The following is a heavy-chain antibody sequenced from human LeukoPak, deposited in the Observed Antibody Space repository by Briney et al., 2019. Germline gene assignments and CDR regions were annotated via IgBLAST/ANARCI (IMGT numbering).Heavy chain of an antibody. Sequence: GGSLRLSCAASGFTFDDYAMHWVRQAPGKGLEWVSLISGDGGSTYNADSVKGRFTISRDNSKNSLYLQMNSLRNEDTALYYCAKDVTMIVVVDYGMDVWGQGTTVTVSS. V-gene: IGHV3-43*02. CDR2: ISGDGGST. D-gene: IGHD3-22*01. J-gene: IGHJ6*02. CDR3: AKDVTMIVVVDYGMDV. CDR1: GFTFDDYA.